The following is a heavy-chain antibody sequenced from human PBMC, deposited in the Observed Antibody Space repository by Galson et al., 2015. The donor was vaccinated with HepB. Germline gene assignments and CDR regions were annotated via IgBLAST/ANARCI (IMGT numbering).Heavy chain of an antibody. Sequence: SLRLSCAASGFTFSSYAMSWVRQAPGKGLEWVSAISGSGGSTYYADSVKGRFTISRDNSKNTLYLQMNSLRAEDTAVYYCAKDLSGGNAPVAYGMDVWGQGTTVTVSS. D-gene: IGHD4-23*01. CDR3: AKDLSGGNAPVAYGMDV. CDR2: ISGSGGST. V-gene: IGHV3-23*01. J-gene: IGHJ6*02. CDR1: GFTFSSYA.